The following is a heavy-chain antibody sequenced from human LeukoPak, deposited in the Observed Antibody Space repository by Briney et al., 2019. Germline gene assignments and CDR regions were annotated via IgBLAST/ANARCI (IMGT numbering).Heavy chain of an antibody. Sequence: PSETLSLTCTVSGGSISSYYWSWIRQPPGKGLEWIGYIYYSGSTNYNPSLKSRVTMSVDTPKNQFSLKLSSVTAADTAVYYCARDLGVGATTQDWFDPWGQGTLVTVSS. D-gene: IGHD1-26*01. CDR3: ARDLGVGATTQDWFDP. V-gene: IGHV4-59*12. J-gene: IGHJ5*02. CDR1: GGSISSYY. CDR2: IYYSGST.